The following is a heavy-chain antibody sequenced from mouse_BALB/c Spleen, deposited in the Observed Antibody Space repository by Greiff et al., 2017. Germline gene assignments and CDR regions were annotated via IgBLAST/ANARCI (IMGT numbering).Heavy chain of an antibody. V-gene: IGHV6-6*02. CDR2: IRLKSNNYAT. J-gene: IGHJ2*01. Sequence: EVMLVESGGGLVQPGGSMKLSCVASGFTFSNYWMNWVRQSPEKGLEWVAEIRLKSNNYATHYAESVKGRFTISRDDSKSSVYLQMNNLRAEDTGIYYCTREYYGPFDYWGQGTTLTVSS. CDR1: GFTFSNYW. CDR3: TREYYGPFDY. D-gene: IGHD1-2*01.